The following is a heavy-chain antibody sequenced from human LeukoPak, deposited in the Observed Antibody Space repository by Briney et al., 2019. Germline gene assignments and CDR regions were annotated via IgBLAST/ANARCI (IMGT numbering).Heavy chain of an antibody. Sequence: GEAPKIFRNGSGFRFTSYWIGWVRQMPGKGLEWMGMIYPGDSDTRYSPSFQGQVPISDVKSINPTSPQWASLHASDTALSSFARHPRGPMVRGVIGDYWGQGTLVSASS. J-gene: IGHJ4*02. D-gene: IGHD3-10*01. CDR2: IYPGDSDT. CDR1: GFRFTSYW. V-gene: IGHV5-51*01. CDR3: ARHPRGPMVRGVIGDY.